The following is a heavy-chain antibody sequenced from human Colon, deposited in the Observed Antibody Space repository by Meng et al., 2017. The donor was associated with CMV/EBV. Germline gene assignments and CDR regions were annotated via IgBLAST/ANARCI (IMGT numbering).Heavy chain of an antibody. CDR1: GFTFSSYG. D-gene: IGHD3-3*01. J-gene: IGHJ4*02. V-gene: IGHV3-30*19. CDR2: ISYDGSNK. Sequence: GESLKISCEASGFTFSSYGMHWVRQAPGKGLEWVAVISYDGSNKYYADSVKGRFTISRDNSKNTLYLQMNSLRAEDTAVYYCARDGHYDFWSGYYQGRYYFDYWGQGTLVTVSS. CDR3: ARDGHYDFWSGYYQGRYYFDY.